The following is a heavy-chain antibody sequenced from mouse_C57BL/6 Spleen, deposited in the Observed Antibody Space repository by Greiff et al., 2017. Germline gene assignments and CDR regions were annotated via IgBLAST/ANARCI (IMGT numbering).Heavy chain of an antibody. V-gene: IGHV5-9*01. Sequence: EVKLVESGGGLVKPGGSLKLSCAASGFTFSSYTMSWVRQTPEKRLEWVATISGGGGNTYYPDSVKGRFTISRDNAKNTLYLQMSSLRSEDTALYDCARESYYGNYAHFDYWGQGTTLTVSS. CDR1: GFTFSSYT. D-gene: IGHD2-1*01. CDR2: ISGGGGNT. J-gene: IGHJ2*01. CDR3: ARESYYGNYAHFDY.